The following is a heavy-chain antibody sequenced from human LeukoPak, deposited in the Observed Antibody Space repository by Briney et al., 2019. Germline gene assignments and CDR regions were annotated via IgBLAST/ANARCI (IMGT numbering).Heavy chain of an antibody. Sequence: SETLSLTCTVSGGSISSSSYYWGWIRQPPGKGLEWIGSIYYSGSTYYNPSLKSRVTISVDTSKNQFSLKLSSVTAADTAVYYCARAYGDYNWFDPWGQGTLVTVSS. V-gene: IGHV4-39*07. CDR2: IYYSGST. CDR1: GGSISSSSYY. J-gene: IGHJ5*02. CDR3: ARAYGDYNWFDP. D-gene: IGHD4-17*01.